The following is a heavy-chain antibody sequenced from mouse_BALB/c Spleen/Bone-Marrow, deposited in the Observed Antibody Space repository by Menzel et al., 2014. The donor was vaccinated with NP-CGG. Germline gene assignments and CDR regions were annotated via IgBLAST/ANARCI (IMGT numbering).Heavy chain of an antibody. V-gene: IGHV4-1*02. CDR1: GFDFSRYW. Sequence: EVKLMESGGGLVQPGGSLKLSCAASGFDFSRYWMSWVRQAPGKGLEWIGEIIPDSSTINYTPSLKYKFIISRDNAKNTLYLQMSKVRSEDTALYYCARLSYYGRFAYWGQGTLVTVSA. CDR3: ARLSYYGRFAY. D-gene: IGHD1-1*01. CDR2: IIPDSSTI. J-gene: IGHJ3*01.